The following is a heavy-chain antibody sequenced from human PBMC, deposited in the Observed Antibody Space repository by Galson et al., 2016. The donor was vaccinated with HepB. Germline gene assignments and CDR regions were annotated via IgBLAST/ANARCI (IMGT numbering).Heavy chain of an antibody. CDR2: ITSGGST. CDR3: AKCEVDTAINRRGWANWFDP. J-gene: IGHJ5*02. V-gene: IGHV3-23*01. CDR1: GFTLSTYA. D-gene: IGHD5-18*01. Sequence: SLRLSCAASGFTLSTYAMTWVRQAPGRGLDWVSAITSGGSTHYAESVKGRFTISRDNSKNTLYLQMNSLRAEDTAVYYCAKCEVDTAINRRGWANWFDPWGQGTLVTVSS.